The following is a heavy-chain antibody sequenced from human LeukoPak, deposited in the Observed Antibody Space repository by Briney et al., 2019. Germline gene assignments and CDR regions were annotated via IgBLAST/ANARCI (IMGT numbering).Heavy chain of an antibody. CDR3: ATAHDYGERTYYYYYMDV. V-gene: IGHV1-69*01. D-gene: IGHD4-17*01. CDR1: GGTFSSYA. J-gene: IGHJ6*03. Sequence: SVKVSCTASGGTFSSYAISWVRQAPGQGLEWMGGIIPIFGTANYAQKFQGRVTITADESTSTAYMELSSLRSEDTAVYYCATAHDYGERTYYYYYMDVWGKGTTVTVSS. CDR2: IIPIFGTA.